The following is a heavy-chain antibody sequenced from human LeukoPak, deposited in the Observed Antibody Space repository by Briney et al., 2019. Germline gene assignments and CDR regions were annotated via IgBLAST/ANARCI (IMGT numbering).Heavy chain of an antibody. V-gene: IGHV3-30-3*01. CDR1: GFTFSSYA. J-gene: IGHJ4*02. CDR3: AKDNWFGR. Sequence: GGSLRLSCAASGFTFSSYAMHWVRQAPGKGLEWVAVISYDGSNKYYADSVKGRFTISRDNSKNTLYLQMNSLRAEDTAVYYCAKDNWFGRWGQGTLVTVSS. CDR2: ISYDGSNK. D-gene: IGHD3-10*01.